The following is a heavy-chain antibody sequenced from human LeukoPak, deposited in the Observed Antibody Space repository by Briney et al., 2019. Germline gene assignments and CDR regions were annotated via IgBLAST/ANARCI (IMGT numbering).Heavy chain of an antibody. V-gene: IGHV4-59*01. Sequence: PSETLSLTCTVSGGSISSYYWSWIRQPPGKGLEWIGYIYYSGSTNYNPSLKSRVTISGDTPKNQFSLKLSSATPADPAVYYCARIAQHSNYVDYWGQGTLVTV. CDR1: GGSISSYY. J-gene: IGHJ4*02. CDR3: ARIAQHSNYVDY. D-gene: IGHD4-11*01. CDR2: IYYSGST.